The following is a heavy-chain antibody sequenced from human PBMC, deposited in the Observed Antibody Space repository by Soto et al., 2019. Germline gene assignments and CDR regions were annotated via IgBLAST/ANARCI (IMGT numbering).Heavy chain of an antibody. V-gene: IGHV3-21*01. CDR1: GFTFSSYS. D-gene: IGHD3-22*01. CDR3: ARPPNYYDSSGYYGY. J-gene: IGHJ4*02. CDR2: ISSSGSYI. Sequence: GGSLRLSCAASGFTFSSYSMNWVRQAPGKGLEWVSSISSSGSYIYYADSVKGRFTISRDNAKNSLYLQMNSLRAEDTAVYYCARPPNYYDSSGYYGYWGQGTLVTVSS.